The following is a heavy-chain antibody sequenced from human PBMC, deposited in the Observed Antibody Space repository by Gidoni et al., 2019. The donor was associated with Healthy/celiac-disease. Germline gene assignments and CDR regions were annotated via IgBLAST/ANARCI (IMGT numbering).Heavy chain of an antibody. CDR2: ISSSGSTI. J-gene: IGHJ6*02. CDR3: ASPSHLWYYGMDV. Sequence: EVQLVESGGGLVQPGGSLRLSCAASGFTFSSYEMNWVRQAPGKGLEWVSYISSSGSTIYYADSVKGRFTISRDNAKNSLYLQMNSLRAEDTAVYYCASPSHLWYYGMDVWGQGTTVTVSS. V-gene: IGHV3-48*03. CDR1: GFTFSSYE.